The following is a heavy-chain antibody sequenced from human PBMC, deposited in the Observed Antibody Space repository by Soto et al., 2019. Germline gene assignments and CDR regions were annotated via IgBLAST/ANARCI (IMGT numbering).Heavy chain of an antibody. V-gene: IGHV3-30-3*01. J-gene: IGHJ4*02. CDR3: ASIAAAGIGY. Sequence: GGSLRLSCAASGFTFSSYAMHWVRQAPGKGLEWVAVISYDGSNKYYADSVKGRFTISRDNSKNTLYLQMNSLRAEDTAVYYCASIAAAGIGYWGQGTLVTVSS. D-gene: IGHD6-13*01. CDR1: GFTFSSYA. CDR2: ISYDGSNK.